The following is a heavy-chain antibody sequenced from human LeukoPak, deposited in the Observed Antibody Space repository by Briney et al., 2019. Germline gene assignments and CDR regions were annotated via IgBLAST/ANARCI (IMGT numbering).Heavy chain of an antibody. D-gene: IGHD1-26*01. CDR2: ISYDGSNK. V-gene: IGHV3-30*18. CDR1: GFTFSSYG. Sequence: GGSLRLSCAASGFTFSSYGMHWIRQAPGKGLEWVAVISYDGSNKYYADSVKGRFTISRDNSKNTLYLQMNSLRAEDTAVYHCAKNEAGAAYYFDYWGQGTLVTVSS. CDR3: AKNEAGAAYYFDY. J-gene: IGHJ4*02.